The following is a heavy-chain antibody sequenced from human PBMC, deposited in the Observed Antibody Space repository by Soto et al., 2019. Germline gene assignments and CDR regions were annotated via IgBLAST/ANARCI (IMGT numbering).Heavy chain of an antibody. CDR1: GXSFSSYT. CDR2: VSGNGGNK. J-gene: IGHJ5*02. CDR3: ATDRMGDSGWFDP. V-gene: IGHV3-23*01. D-gene: IGHD1-26*01. Sequence: GSLRLSCVASGXSFSSYTINWVRQAPGTGLEWVSGVSGNGGNKYYADSVKGRFSIYVYNSNKTLYLQLNSMIAEDTAIYYCATDRMGDSGWFDPGGQGT.